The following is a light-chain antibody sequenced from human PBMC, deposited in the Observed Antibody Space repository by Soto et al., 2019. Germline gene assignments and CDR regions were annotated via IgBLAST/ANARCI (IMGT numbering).Light chain of an antibody. CDR2: VAS. V-gene: IGKV3D-20*02. J-gene: IGKJ4*01. Sequence: LSAVTVSLTNKERATLSCRASQNIDNSFLAWYQQKPGQAPRFLIYVASTRATGIPARFSASGSGTDFTLSISSVEPEDCAGYYSQDCRNLPLPFGGGTKVDIK. CDR3: QDCRNLPLP. CDR1: QNIDNSF.